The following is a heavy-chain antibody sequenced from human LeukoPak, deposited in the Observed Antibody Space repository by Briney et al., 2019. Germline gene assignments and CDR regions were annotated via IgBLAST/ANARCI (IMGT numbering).Heavy chain of an antibody. CDR3: ARAVAGTASSHAWFDP. J-gene: IGHJ5*02. V-gene: IGHV4-34*01. D-gene: IGHD6-19*01. CDR1: GGSFSGYY. CDR2: INHSGST. Sequence: KSSETLSLTRAVYGGSFSGYYWSWIRQPPGKGLEWIGEINHSGSTNYNPSLKSRVTISVDTSKNQFSLKLSSVTAADTAVYYCARAVAGTASSHAWFDPWGQGTLVTVSS.